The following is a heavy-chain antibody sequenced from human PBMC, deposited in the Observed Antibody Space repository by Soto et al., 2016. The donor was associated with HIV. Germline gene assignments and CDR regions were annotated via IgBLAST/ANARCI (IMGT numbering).Heavy chain of an antibody. CDR1: GYTFTDYG. CDR2: MNPNSGNT. J-gene: IGHJ4*02. D-gene: IGHD2-15*01. Sequence: QVHLVQSGAEMKKPGASVKVSCKASGYTFTDYGINWVRQATGQGLEWMGWMNPNSGNTGYAQRFQGRVTITRNTSISTAYMELSSLRSEDTAMYYCARGVVVAATHYFDYWGQGTLVTVSS. V-gene: IGHV1-8*03. CDR3: ARGVVVAATHYFDY.